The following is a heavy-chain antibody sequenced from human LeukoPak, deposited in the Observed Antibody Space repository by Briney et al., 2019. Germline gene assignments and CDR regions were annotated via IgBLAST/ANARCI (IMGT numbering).Heavy chain of an antibody. D-gene: IGHD2-2*01. Sequence: GASVKVSCKASGYTFTSYGISWVRQAPGQGLEWMGWISAYNGNTNYAQKLQGRVTMTTDTSTSTAYMELRSLRSDDTAVYYCARVKNPGIIVPAAMPALGYWGQGTLVTVSS. CDR3: ARVKNPGIIVPAAMPALGY. CDR2: ISAYNGNT. CDR1: GYTFTSYG. V-gene: IGHV1-18*01. J-gene: IGHJ4*02.